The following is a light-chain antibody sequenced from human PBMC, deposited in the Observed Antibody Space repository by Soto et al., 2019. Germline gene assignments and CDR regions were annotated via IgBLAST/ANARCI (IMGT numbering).Light chain of an antibody. CDR3: QQYNNLPQET. CDR1: QSVSSN. Sequence: EIVMTQSPATLSVSPGERATLSCRASQSVSSNLAWYQQKPGQAPRLLIYGASTRATGIPARFSGSGSGTEFTLTISSLQSEDFAVYYCQQYNNLPQETFGQGTKVEIK. J-gene: IGKJ1*01. CDR2: GAS. V-gene: IGKV3-15*01.